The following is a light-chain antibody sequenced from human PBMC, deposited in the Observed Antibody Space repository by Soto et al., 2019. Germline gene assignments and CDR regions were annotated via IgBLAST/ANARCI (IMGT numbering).Light chain of an antibody. V-gene: IGKV1-13*02. Sequence: AIQVTQSPSSLSASVGDRVTITCRASQDIRGALAWYQQKPGKAPKLLIYDVSTVQSGVPSRFNGRGSGTEFTLTITSLQPEDFATYYCQQFNIYPITFGQGTRLDI. CDR2: DVS. CDR1: QDIRGA. CDR3: QQFNIYPIT. J-gene: IGKJ5*01.